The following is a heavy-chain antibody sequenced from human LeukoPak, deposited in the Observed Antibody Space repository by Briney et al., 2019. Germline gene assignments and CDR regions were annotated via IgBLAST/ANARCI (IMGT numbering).Heavy chain of an antibody. CDR2: IKQDGSEQ. J-gene: IGHJ6*03. CDR3: ARVAVIYYYYMEV. V-gene: IGHV3-7*01. CDR1: GFTFSSYW. Sequence: GGSLRLSCAASGFTFSSYWMSWVRQAPGKGLEWVANIKQDGSEQYYVDSVKGRFTISRDNAKHSLFLQMNSLRAEDTAVYYCARVAVIYYYYMEVWGKGTTVTVSS. D-gene: IGHD2/OR15-2a*01.